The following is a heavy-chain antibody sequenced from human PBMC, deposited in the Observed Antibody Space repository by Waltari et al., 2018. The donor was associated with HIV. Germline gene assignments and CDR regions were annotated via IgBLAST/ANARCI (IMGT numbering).Heavy chain of an antibody. D-gene: IGHD3-10*01. J-gene: IGHJ4*02. CDR2: IYYSGST. CDR1: GGSISSYY. Sequence: QVQLQESGPGLVKTSETLSLTCTISGGSISSYYWSWIRQSPGKGLEWIGYIYYSGSTNYSPSPKCLFTISVNTSKNQLSRKLSRVPAAETAVYFGGGGVRGVISGRGGYFDYWGQGSLVTVYS. V-gene: IGHV4-59*03. CDR3: GGGVRGVISGRGGYFDY.